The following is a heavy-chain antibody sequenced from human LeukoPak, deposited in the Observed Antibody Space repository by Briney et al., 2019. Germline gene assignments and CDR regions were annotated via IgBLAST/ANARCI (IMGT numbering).Heavy chain of an antibody. V-gene: IGHV1-69*04. CDR3: ARESGYEGGWFDP. J-gene: IGHJ5*02. Sequence: SVKVSCKASGGTFSSYTISWVRQAPGQGLEWIGRIIPILGIANYAQKFQGRVTITADKSTSTAYMELSSLRSEDTAVYYCARESGYEGGWFDPWGQGTLVTVSS. CDR1: GGTFSSYT. CDR2: IIPILGIA. D-gene: IGHD5-12*01.